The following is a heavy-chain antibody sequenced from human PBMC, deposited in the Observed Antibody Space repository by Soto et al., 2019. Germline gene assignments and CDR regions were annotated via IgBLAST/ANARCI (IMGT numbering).Heavy chain of an antibody. Sequence: SETLSLTCAVYGGSFSGYYWSWIRQPPGKGLEWIGEINHSGSTNYNPSLKSRVTISIDTSRNQFSLNLTSVTAADTAVYYCARAPPGPSPRWALWGQGTTVTGSS. J-gene: IGHJ6*02. V-gene: IGHV4-34*01. CDR3: ARAPPGPSPRWAL. D-gene: IGHD3-10*01. CDR1: GGSFSGYY. CDR2: INHSGST.